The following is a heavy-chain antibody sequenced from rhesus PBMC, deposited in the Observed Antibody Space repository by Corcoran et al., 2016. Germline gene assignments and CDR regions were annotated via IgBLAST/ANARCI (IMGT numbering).Heavy chain of an antibody. V-gene: IGHV3-10*01. Sequence: EVQLVESGGGWVQPGGSLRLSGAASGFTFIDNYMEWFRQAPGKGLEWCGQINPNWGTTFLMDSVKGRFTISRDNAKNTLYLQINSLKIEDTAVYYCTTVDYWGQGVLVTVSS. CDR2: INPNWGTT. CDR3: TTVDY. CDR1: GFTFIDNY. J-gene: IGHJ4*01.